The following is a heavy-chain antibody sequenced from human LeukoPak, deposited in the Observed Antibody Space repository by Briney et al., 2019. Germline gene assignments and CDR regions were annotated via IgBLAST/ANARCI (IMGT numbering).Heavy chain of an antibody. Sequence: SQTLSLTCAISGDSVSSNSASWKWLRQSPSRCLEWLGRTYYRSKWYNDYAPSVKSRITINPDTAKNQVSLQLNSVTPEDTAVYYCAGSASYFPNWGQGTLVTVSS. CDR2: TYYRSKWYN. D-gene: IGHD3-10*01. CDR1: GDSVSSNSAS. J-gene: IGHJ4*02. V-gene: IGHV6-1*01. CDR3: AGSASYFPN.